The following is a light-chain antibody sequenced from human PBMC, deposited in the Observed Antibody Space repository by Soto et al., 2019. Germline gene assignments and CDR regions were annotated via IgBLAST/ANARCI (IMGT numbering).Light chain of an antibody. Sequence: QSALTQPPSVSGSPGQSVTISCAGTSSDVGGYNRVSWYQQPPGTAPKLVISEVSNRPSGVPDRFSGSKSANTASLTISGLQAEDEADYYCSSYTGSSPWVFGTGTKLTVL. V-gene: IGLV2-18*02. CDR2: EVS. J-gene: IGLJ1*01. CDR3: SSYTGSSPWV. CDR1: SSDVGGYNR.